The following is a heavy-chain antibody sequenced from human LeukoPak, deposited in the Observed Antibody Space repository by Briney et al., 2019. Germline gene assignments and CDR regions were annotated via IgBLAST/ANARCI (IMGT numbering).Heavy chain of an antibody. V-gene: IGHV3-21*01. Sequence: GGSLRLSCAASGFTFSSYSMNWVRQAPGKGLEWVSSISSSSSYIYYADSVKGRFTISRDNAKNSLYLQMNSLRAEDTAVYYCARVGGMVRGVIITFVDYWGQGTLVTVSS. CDR3: ARVGGMVRGVIITFVDY. CDR2: ISSSSSYI. CDR1: GFTFSSYS. D-gene: IGHD3-10*01. J-gene: IGHJ4*02.